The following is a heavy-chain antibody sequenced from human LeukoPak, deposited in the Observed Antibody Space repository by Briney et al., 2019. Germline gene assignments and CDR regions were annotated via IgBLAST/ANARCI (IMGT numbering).Heavy chain of an antibody. D-gene: IGHD3-10*01. CDR3: AREMYYGSGSYYNPLSYYGMDV. J-gene: IGHJ6*02. Sequence: GGSLRLSCADSGFTFSDYYMSWIRQAPGKGLEWATYISSSGSAIYYADSVKGRFTISRDNAKNSLYLQMNSLRAEDTAVYYCAREMYYGSGSYYNPLSYYGMDVWGQGTTVTVSS. CDR1: GFTFSDYY. CDR2: ISSSGSAI. V-gene: IGHV3-11*01.